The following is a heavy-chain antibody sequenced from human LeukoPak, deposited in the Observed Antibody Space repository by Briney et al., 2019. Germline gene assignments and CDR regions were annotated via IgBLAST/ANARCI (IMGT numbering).Heavy chain of an antibody. CDR2: IKKDGSEK. D-gene: IGHD1-26*01. J-gene: IGHJ4*02. Sequence: GGSLRLSCAASGFTFSSYWMSCVRHAPEEGLEWVANIKKDGSEKYSVDSVKGRFTISRDNAKNSLYLQMNSLRAEDTAVYYCATISGTYSTYYFDYWGQGTLVTVSS. CDR3: ATISGTYSTYYFDY. CDR1: GFTFSSYW. V-gene: IGHV3-7*02.